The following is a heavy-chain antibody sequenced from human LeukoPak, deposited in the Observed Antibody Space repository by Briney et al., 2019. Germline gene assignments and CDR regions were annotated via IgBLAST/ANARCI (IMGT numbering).Heavy chain of an antibody. CDR3: AKEATGYYYGMDV. D-gene: IGHD5-12*01. Sequence: GRXXRXXCAASGFTFSXYXXHWVXQAPGKXXXXXAVISYDGSNKCYADSVKGRFTISRDNSKNTLYLQMNSLRAEDTAVYYCAKEATGYYYGMDVWGQGTTVTVSS. CDR1: GFTFSXYX. J-gene: IGHJ6*02. V-gene: IGHV3-30*18. CDR2: ISYDGSNK.